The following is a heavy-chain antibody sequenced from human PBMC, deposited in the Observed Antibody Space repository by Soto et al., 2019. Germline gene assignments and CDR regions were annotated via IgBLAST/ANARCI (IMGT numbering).Heavy chain of an antibody. D-gene: IGHD2-15*01. V-gene: IGHV4-39*01. CDR1: GGSISSSRYY. CDR2: IYYSGST. CDR3: ARYGRIRYCSGGSCYASWFDP. Sequence: SETLSLTCTVSGGSISSSRYYWGWIREPPGKGLEGIGSIYYSGSTYYNPSLKSRVTISVDTSKNQFSLKLSSVTAADTAVYYCARYGRIRYCSGGSCYASWFDPWGQGTLVTVSS. J-gene: IGHJ5*02.